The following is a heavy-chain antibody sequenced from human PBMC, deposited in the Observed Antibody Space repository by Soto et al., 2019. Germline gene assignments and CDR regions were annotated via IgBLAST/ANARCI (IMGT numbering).Heavy chain of an antibody. J-gene: IGHJ6*02. V-gene: IGHV4-4*02. CDR1: GGSISSSNW. Sequence: SETLSLTCAVSGGSISSSNWWSWVRQPPGKGLEWIGEIYHSGSTNYNPSLKSRVTISVDKSKNQFSLKLSSVTAAGTAVYYCARDFGGYYRDYYYYGMDVWGQGTTVTV. D-gene: IGHD3-22*01. CDR2: IYHSGST. CDR3: ARDFGGYYRDYYYYGMDV.